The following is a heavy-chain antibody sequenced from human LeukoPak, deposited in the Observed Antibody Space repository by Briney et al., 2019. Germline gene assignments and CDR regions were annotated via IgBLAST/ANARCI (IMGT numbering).Heavy chain of an antibody. CDR3: AKDDWVIAAAVRLYYYYYGMDV. Sequence: GGSLRLSCGASGFTFSSYGMHWVRQAPRKGLEWVAFRRYDGSNKYYADSVKGRFTISRDNSKNTLYLQMNSLRAEDTAVYYCAKDDWVIAAAVRLYYYYYGMDVWGQGTTVTVSS. D-gene: IGHD6-13*01. CDR2: RRYDGSNK. CDR1: GFTFSSYG. V-gene: IGHV3-30*02. J-gene: IGHJ6*02.